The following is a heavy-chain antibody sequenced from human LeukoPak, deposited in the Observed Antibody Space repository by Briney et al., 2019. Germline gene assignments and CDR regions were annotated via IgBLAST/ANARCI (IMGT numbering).Heavy chain of an antibody. CDR2: IYPRGTT. Sequence: GGSLRLSCAASGFTVRNNFMTWVRQASGKGLEWVSMIYPRGTTSSAASVTGRFTISRDDSQNTLSLQLNSLCPDDTALYLCATVLRSGNTGFAFAIWGQRTMVTVSS. V-gene: IGHV3-66*02. CDR1: GFTVRNNF. CDR3: ATVLRSGNTGFAFAI. J-gene: IGHJ3*02. D-gene: IGHD3-3*01.